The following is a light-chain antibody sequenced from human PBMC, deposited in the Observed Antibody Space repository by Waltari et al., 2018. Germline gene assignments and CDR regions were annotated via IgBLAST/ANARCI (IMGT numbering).Light chain of an antibody. J-gene: IGKJ5*01. V-gene: IGKV3-20*01. Sequence: EIVLRQSPGTLSLSPGESATLSCRATESVSSSYLGWYQQNTGEFTRLLIYATSNRAKGIPEGFSGSGFGTDFTLTISRLESEDCAVYYCQQYGSSPSTFGQGTRLEIK. CDR1: ESVSSSY. CDR3: QQYGSSPST. CDR2: ATS.